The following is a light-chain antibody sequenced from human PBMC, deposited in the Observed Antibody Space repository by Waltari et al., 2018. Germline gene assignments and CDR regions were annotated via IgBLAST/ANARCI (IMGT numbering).Light chain of an antibody. CDR3: CSYACYYTIV. J-gene: IGLJ1*01. V-gene: IGLV2-11*01. CDR2: VVS. CDR1: SSDVGNDKY. Sequence: QSALTQPRSVSGSPGQSVTISCTGTSSDVGNDKYVRWYQQHPGKVPEVMFYVVSRRPSVVLDRFAGYKSGNPAYLTISGLQADEEAEYYCCSYACYYTIVVGTGTTVTVL.